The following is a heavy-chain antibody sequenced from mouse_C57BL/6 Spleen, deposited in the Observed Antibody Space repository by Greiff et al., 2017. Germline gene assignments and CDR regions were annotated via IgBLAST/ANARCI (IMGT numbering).Heavy chain of an antibody. CDR2: IYPGDGDT. D-gene: IGHD2-3*01. J-gene: IGHJ4*01. CDR3: ARIDDGYYVYYAMDY. V-gene: IGHV1-80*01. Sequence: QVHVKQSGAELVKPGASVKISCKASGYAFSSYWMNWVKQRPGKGLEWIGQIYPGDGDTNYNGKFKGKATLTADKSSSTAYMQLSSLTSEDAAVYFCARIDDGYYVYYAMDYWGQGTSVTVSS. CDR1: GYAFSSYW.